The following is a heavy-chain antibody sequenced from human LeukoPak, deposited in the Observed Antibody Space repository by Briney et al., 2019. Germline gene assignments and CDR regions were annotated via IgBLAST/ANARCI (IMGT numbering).Heavy chain of an antibody. CDR1: GFTFSSYS. J-gene: IGHJ4*02. CDR3: TQDRVGATCIDY. D-gene: IGHD1-26*01. V-gene: IGHV3-21*04. Sequence: GGSLRLSCAASGFTFSSYSMNWVRQAPGKGLEWVSFVSSSSSYIYYADSVKGRFTISRDNAKNSLYLQLNSLRAEDTAVYYCTQDRVGATCIDYWGQGTLVTVSS. CDR2: VSSSSSYI.